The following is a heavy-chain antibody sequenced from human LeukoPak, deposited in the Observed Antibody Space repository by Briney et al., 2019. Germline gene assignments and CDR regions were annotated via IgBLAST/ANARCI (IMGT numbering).Heavy chain of an antibody. CDR2: IKQDGSEK. V-gene: IGHV3-7*01. CDR1: GFTFSDYW. Sequence: GGSLRLSCVGSGFTFSDYWMSWVRQAPGKGLEWVANIKQDGSEKDYVDALKGRFTISRDNAKNSLYLQMNSLRAEDTAVYYCARWLELMRNFDWWGQGTLVTVSS. D-gene: IGHD5-24*01. CDR3: ARWLELMRNFDW. J-gene: IGHJ4*02.